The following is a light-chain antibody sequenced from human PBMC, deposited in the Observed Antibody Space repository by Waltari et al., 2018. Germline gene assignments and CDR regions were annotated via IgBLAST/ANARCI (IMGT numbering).Light chain of an antibody. CDR3: CSYAGNYTLV. CDR2: DFN. CDR1: PRDVISYNY. V-gene: IGLV2-11*01. J-gene: IGLJ2*01. Sequence: QSALTQPRSVSGPPGQSVTISCSGTPRDVISYNYVSWYQPPPHKAPKLVIYDFNKRPSGFPDRFSGSKSGDTASLTISGLQTEDEADYYCCSYAGNYTLVFGGGTKLTVL.